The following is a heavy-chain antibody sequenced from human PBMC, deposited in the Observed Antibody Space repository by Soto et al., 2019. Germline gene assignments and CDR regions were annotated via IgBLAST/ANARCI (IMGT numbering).Heavy chain of an antibody. D-gene: IGHD3-16*02. J-gene: IGHJ4*02. Sequence: GGSLRLSCAASGFTFSNAWMSWVRQAPGKGLEWVGRIKSKTDGGTTDYAAPVKGRFTISRDDSKNTLYLQMNSLKTEDTAVYYCTPANAYYDYVWGSYPLLAFDYWGQGTLVTVSS. CDR3: TPANAYYDYVWGSYPLLAFDY. CDR1: GFTFSNAW. V-gene: IGHV3-15*01. CDR2: IKSKTDGGTT.